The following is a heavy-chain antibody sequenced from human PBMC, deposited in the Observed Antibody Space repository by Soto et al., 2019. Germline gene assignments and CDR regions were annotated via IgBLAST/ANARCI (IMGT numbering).Heavy chain of an antibody. CDR1: GGSIDGRN. V-gene: IGHV4-59*08. CDR3: VRQGIGNLHGRVDV. D-gene: IGHD3-10*01. J-gene: IGHJ6*02. Sequence: QVQLQESGPGLVKPSETLSLTCTVSGGSIDGRNCAWIRQPPGKGLEWLGYVYYDGGSSYNPSVTSPLPLSLYTSKSQFSLQLRFVTAADTAVYFCVRQGIGNLHGRVDVGGRGTAVTVSS. CDR2: VYYDGGS.